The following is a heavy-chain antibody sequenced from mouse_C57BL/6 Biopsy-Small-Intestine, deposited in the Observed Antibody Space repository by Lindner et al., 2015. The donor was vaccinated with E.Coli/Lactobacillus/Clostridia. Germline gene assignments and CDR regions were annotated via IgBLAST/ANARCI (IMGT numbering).Heavy chain of an antibody. CDR2: ISADTGRP. CDR1: GYRFSNYG. CDR3: VRDGESFYDLWSDYWGWFDP. J-gene: IGHJ4*01. Sequence: SVKVSCKASGYRFSNYGINWVRQAPGQGLEWMGWISADTGRPNYAPKFEGRVTLTTDTATGSVSMELRSLTSNDTAVYYCVRDGESFYDLWSDYWGWFDPWGQGTLVTVSS. V-gene: IGHV1-79*01. D-gene: IGHD2-12*01.